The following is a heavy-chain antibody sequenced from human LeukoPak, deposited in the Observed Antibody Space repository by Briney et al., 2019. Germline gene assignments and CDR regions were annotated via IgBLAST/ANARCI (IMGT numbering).Heavy chain of an antibody. CDR2: ISAYNGNT. J-gene: IGHJ6*03. CDR1: GYTFTSYG. CDR3: ARRLRYYYYMDV. V-gene: IGHV1-18*01. D-gene: IGHD3-3*01. Sequence: ASVKVSCKASGYTFTSYGISWVRQAPGQGLEWMGWISAYNGNTNYAQQLQSRVTMTTDTSTSTAYIELRSLGSDDTAVYYCARRLRYYYYMDVWGKGTTVTVSS.